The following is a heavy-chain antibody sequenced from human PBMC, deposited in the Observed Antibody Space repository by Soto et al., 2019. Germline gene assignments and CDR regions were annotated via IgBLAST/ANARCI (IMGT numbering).Heavy chain of an antibody. Sequence: SETLSLTFTVSGGSISSGGYYWSWIRQHPGKGLEWIGYIYYSGSTYYNPSLKSRVTISVDTSKNQFSLKLSSVTAADTAVYYCARDHSYDSSGYFYFDYWGQGTLVTVSS. J-gene: IGHJ4*02. CDR2: IYYSGST. CDR1: GGSISSGGYY. V-gene: IGHV4-31*03. D-gene: IGHD3-22*01. CDR3: ARDHSYDSSGYFYFDY.